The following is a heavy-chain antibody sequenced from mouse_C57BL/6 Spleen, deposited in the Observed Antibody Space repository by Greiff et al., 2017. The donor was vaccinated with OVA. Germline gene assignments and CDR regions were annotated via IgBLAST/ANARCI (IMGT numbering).Heavy chain of an antibody. CDR2: IRNKANGYTT. CDR1: GFTFTDYY. V-gene: IGHV7-3*01. CDR3: ARYGTTVPMDY. D-gene: IGHD1-1*01. J-gene: IGHJ4*01. Sequence: DVMLVESGGGLVQPGGSLSLSCAASGFTFTDYYMSWVRQPPGKALEWLGFIRNKANGYTTEYSASVKGRFTISRDNSQSILYLQMNALRAEDSATYYCARYGTTVPMDYWGQGTSVTVSS.